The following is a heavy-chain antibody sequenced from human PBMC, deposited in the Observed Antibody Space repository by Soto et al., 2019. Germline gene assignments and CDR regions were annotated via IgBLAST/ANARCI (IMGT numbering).Heavy chain of an antibody. J-gene: IGHJ6*01. Sequence: EVQLVESGGGLVQPGGSLRLSCAASGFTFSDHYMDWVRQAPGKGLEWVARSRNRVNSHTTEYAASVKGRFTISRDESKCSLYLKMNSLKIEDTAVYYCTRGLLGGAPSYTFHGMDVWGQGTTVTVSS. D-gene: IGHD1-26*01. CDR1: GFTFSDHY. CDR2: SRNRVNSHTT. CDR3: TRGLLGGAPSYTFHGMDV. V-gene: IGHV3-72*01.